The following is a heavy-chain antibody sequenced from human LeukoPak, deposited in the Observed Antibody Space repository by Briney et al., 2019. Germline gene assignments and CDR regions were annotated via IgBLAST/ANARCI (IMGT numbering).Heavy chain of an antibody. D-gene: IGHD5-24*01. CDR2: TYYRSKWYN. CDR1: GDSVSSNSAA. V-gene: IGHV6-1*01. Sequence: SQTLSLTCAISGDSVSSNSAAWNWIRQSPSRGLEWLGRTYYRSKWYNDYAVSVKSRITINPDTSKNQFPLQLNSVTPEDTAVYYCARDNSRWLQLEDAFDIWGQGTMVTVSS. CDR3: ARDNSRWLQLEDAFDI. J-gene: IGHJ3*02.